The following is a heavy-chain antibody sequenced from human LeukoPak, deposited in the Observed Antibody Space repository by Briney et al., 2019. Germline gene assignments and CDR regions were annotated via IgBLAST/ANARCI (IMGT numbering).Heavy chain of an antibody. Sequence: GGSLRLSCAASGFTFDDYGMSWVRQAPGKELEWVSGINWNGGSTGYADSVKGRFTISRDNAKNSLYLQMNSLRAEDTALYYCARVTATIIFDYWGQGTLVTVSS. CDR3: ARVTATIIFDY. CDR2: INWNGGST. D-gene: IGHD5-24*01. J-gene: IGHJ4*02. CDR1: GFTFDDYG. V-gene: IGHV3-20*04.